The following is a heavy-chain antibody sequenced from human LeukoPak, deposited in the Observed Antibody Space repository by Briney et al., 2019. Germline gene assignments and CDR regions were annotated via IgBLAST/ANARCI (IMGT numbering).Heavy chain of an antibody. V-gene: IGHV1-18*01. CDR1: GYMFSSYA. Sequence: GASVKVTCKASGYMFSSYALNWVRQAPRRGLEWMGWINAFNGNADYAQNLRGRITLTTDTSTTTAYMELRSLRSDDTAVYYCARDLLGSVYSKNAFHIWGQGTLVTVSS. J-gene: IGHJ3*02. CDR2: INAFNGNA. D-gene: IGHD3-22*01. CDR3: ARDLLGSVYSKNAFHI.